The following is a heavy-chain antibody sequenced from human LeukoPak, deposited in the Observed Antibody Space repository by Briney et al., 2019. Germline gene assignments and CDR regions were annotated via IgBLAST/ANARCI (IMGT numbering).Heavy chain of an antibody. Sequence: PSETLSLTCAVYGGSFSGYYWSWIRQPPGKGLEWIGEINHSGSTNYNPSLKSRVTISVDTSKNQFSLKLSSVTAADTAVYYCARGPLGRRVWGLAAAGYSDYWGQGTLVTVSS. CDR3: ARGPLGRRVWGLAAAGYSDY. J-gene: IGHJ4*02. V-gene: IGHV4-34*01. CDR2: INHSGST. D-gene: IGHD6-13*01. CDR1: GGSFSGYY.